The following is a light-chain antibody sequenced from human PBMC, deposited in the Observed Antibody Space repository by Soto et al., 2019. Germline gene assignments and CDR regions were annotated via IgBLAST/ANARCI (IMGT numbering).Light chain of an antibody. V-gene: IGKV1-5*03. CDR2: KAS. J-gene: IGKJ1*01. CDR3: QQYNSYPWT. Sequence: DIQMTQSPSTLSASVGDRVTITCRASQSLSSWLAWYQQKPGKAPKLLISKASSLESGVPSRFSGSGSGTEFNLTISSLQPDDFGTYYCQQYNSYPWTFGQGTKVEIK. CDR1: QSLSSW.